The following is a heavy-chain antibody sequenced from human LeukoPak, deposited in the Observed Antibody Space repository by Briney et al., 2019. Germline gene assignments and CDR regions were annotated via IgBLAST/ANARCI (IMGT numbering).Heavy chain of an antibody. Sequence: SETLSLTCTVSGGSFSSSDYYWGWIRQPPGKGLEWIGSIYYSGTTYYNPSLKSRVTISVDTSKNQFSLKLSSVTAADTAVYYCAMPRGTGYYYYYMDVWGKGTTVTVSS. V-gene: IGHV4-39*01. J-gene: IGHJ6*03. D-gene: IGHD3-16*01. CDR1: GGSFSSSDYY. CDR2: IYYSGTT. CDR3: AMPRGTGYYYYYMDV.